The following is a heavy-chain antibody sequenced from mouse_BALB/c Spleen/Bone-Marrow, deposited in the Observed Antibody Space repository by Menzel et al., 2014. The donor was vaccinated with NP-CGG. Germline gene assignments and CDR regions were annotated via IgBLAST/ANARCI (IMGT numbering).Heavy chain of an antibody. J-gene: IGHJ4*01. V-gene: IGHV1-5*01. Sequence: VQLKDSGTVLARPGASVKMSCKASSYSFXSYWMHWVKQRPGQGLEWIGAIYPGNSDTSYNQKFNDKAKLTAVTSASTAYMELSSLTNEDSAVYYCTTYALDYWGQGTSVTVSS. CDR3: TTYALDY. CDR2: IYPGNSDT. CDR1: SYSFXSYW.